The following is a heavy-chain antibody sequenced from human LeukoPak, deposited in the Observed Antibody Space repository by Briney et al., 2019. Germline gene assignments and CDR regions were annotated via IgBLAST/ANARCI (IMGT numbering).Heavy chain of an antibody. CDR3: AKLYSSSWDSIDH. CDR1: GASISKDY. D-gene: IGHD6-13*01. CDR2: IYTSGST. V-gene: IGHV4-4*07. J-gene: IGHJ4*02. Sequence: SETLSLTCTVSGASISKDYWAWIRQPPGKGLEWIGRIYTSGSTNYNPSLKSRVTMSVDTSKNQFSLKLSSVTAADTAVYYCAKLYSSSWDSIDHWGQGTLVTVSS.